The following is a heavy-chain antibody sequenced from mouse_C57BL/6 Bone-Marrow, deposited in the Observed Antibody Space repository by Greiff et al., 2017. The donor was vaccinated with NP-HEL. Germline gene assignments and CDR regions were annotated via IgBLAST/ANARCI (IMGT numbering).Heavy chain of an antibody. V-gene: IGHV1-64*01. CDR1: GYTFTSYW. Sequence: VQLQQPGAELVKPGASVKLSCKASGYTFTSYWMHWVKQRPGQGLEWIGMIHPNSGSTNYNEKFKGKSTLTVDKSSSTAYMQLSSLTSEDSAVYYCARWTTVVAPGFAYWGQGTLVTVSA. CDR3: ARWTTVVAPGFAY. D-gene: IGHD1-1*01. CDR2: IHPNSGST. J-gene: IGHJ3*01.